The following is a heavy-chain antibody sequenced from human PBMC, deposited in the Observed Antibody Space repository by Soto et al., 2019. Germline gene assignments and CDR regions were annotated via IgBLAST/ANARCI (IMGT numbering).Heavy chain of an antibody. Sequence: QVQLQESGPGLVKPSETLSLTCTVSGGSISSYYWSWIRQPPGKGLEWIGYIYYSGSTNYNPSLKSRVTISVDTSKNQFSLRLSSVTAADTAVYYCARAKYSSGWYWFDPWGQGTLVTVSS. CDR1: GGSISSYY. J-gene: IGHJ5*02. CDR3: ARAKYSSGWYWFDP. CDR2: IYYSGST. D-gene: IGHD6-19*01. V-gene: IGHV4-59*01.